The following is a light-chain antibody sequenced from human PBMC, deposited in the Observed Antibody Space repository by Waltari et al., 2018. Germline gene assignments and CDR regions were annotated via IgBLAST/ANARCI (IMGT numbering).Light chain of an antibody. Sequence: QSVLTQPPSASGTPGQRVTSSCYGSSSNIGSNPVTWYQQLPGTAPKLLIYSNNQRPSGVPARFSGSKSGTSASLAISGLQSEDEADYYCAAWDDSLNGVVFGGGTKLTVL. CDR2: SNN. CDR3: AAWDDSLNGVV. CDR1: SSNIGSNP. J-gene: IGLJ2*01. V-gene: IGLV1-44*01.